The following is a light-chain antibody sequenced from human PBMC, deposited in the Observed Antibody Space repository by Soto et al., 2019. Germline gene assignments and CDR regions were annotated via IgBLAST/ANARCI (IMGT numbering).Light chain of an antibody. Sequence: QSALTQPASVSGSPGQSITISCAGTSSDIGGYNYVSWYQQHPGKAPKLIIYEVSNRPSGVSNRFSGSKSGNTASLTISGLPAEDEVDYYCSSYTGSSSLEYVFGTGTKLTVL. CDR1: SSDIGGYNY. CDR2: EVS. CDR3: SSYTGSSSLEYV. V-gene: IGLV2-14*01. J-gene: IGLJ1*01.